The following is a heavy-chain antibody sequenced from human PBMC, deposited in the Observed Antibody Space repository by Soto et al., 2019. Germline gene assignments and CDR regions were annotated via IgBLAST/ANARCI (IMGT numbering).Heavy chain of an antibody. CDR3: AKDGAPHCSGGSCYSGYYYWFDP. CDR1: GFTFSSYA. D-gene: IGHD2-15*01. J-gene: IGHJ5*02. V-gene: IGHV3-23*01. CDR2: ISGSGDST. Sequence: EVQLLESGGGLVQPGGSLRLSCAASGFTFSSYAMSWVRQAPGKGLEWVSAISGSGDSTYYADSVKGRFTISRDNSKNTLYLQMNSLRAEDTAVYYCAKDGAPHCSGGSCYSGYYYWFDPWGQGTLVTVSS.